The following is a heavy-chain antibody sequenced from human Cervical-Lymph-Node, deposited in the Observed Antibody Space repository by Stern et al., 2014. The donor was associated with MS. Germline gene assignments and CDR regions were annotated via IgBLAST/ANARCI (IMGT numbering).Heavy chain of an antibody. V-gene: IGHV1-24*01. CDR3: ATDYNY. J-gene: IGHJ4*02. CDR2: FDPEDVEA. D-gene: IGHD4-11*01. Sequence: VQLVESGGGVKKPGASVKVSCKVSGSTLSEFSMHWVRQAPGKGLEWMGNFDPEDVEAIYAQTFQGRVTMTAVTSTDPAYMELSILRSEDTAVYYCATDYNYWGQGTLVTVSS. CDR1: GSTLSEFS.